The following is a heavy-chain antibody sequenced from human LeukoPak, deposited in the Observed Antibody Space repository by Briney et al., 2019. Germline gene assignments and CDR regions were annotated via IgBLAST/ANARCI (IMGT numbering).Heavy chain of an antibody. V-gene: IGHV3-21*01. J-gene: IGHJ4*02. D-gene: IGHD2-2*01. CDR2: ISSSSSYI. CDR3: ARDDCSSTSCLLFDY. CDR1: GFTFSSYS. Sequence: GGSLRLSCAASGFTFSSYSMNWVRQAPGKGLEWVSSISSSSSYIYYADSVKGRFTISRDNAKNSLYLQMNSLRAEATAVYYCARDDCSSTSCLLFDYWGQGTLVTVSS.